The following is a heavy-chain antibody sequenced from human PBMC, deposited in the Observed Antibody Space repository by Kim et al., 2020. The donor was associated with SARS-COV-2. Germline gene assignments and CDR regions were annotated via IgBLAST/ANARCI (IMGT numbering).Heavy chain of an antibody. CDR2: INAGNGNT. J-gene: IGHJ4*02. Sequence: ASVKVSCKASGYTFTSYAMHWVRQAPGQRLEWMGWINAGNGNTKYSQKFQGRVTITRDTSASTAYMELSSLRSEDTAVYYCARFRELLRYFDYWGQGTLVTVSS. V-gene: IGHV1-3*01. CDR3: ARFRELLRYFDY. D-gene: IGHD1-26*01. CDR1: GYTFTSYA.